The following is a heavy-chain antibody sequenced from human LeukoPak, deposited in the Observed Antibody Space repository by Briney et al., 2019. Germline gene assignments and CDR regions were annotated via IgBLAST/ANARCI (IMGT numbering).Heavy chain of an antibody. CDR3: ATDSDILTGYFVQ. Sequence: ASVTVSCKASGGTFSSYSIAWVRQAPGQGLEWVGRIIPILGMPNYAKTFQGRVTITADKSTSTAYMELSSLRSEDTAVYYCATDSDILTGYFVQWGQGTLVTVSS. CDR2: IIPILGMP. CDR1: GGTFSSYS. J-gene: IGHJ4*02. V-gene: IGHV1-69*04. D-gene: IGHD3-9*01.